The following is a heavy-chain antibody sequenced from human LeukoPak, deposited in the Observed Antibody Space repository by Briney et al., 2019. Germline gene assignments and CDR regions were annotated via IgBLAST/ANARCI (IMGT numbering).Heavy chain of an antibody. D-gene: IGHD3-10*01. Sequence: KPSETLSLTCTVSGGSISSSSYYWGWIRQPPGKGLEWIGSIYYSGSTYYNPSLKSRVTISVDTSKNQFSLKLSSVTAADTAVYYCARLLWFGELYPFDYWGQGTLVTVSS. V-gene: IGHV4-39*01. CDR2: IYYSGST. CDR1: GGSISSSSYY. J-gene: IGHJ4*02. CDR3: ARLLWFGELYPFDY.